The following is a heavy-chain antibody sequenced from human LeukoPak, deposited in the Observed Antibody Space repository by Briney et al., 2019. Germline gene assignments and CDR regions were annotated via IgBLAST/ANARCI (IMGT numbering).Heavy chain of an antibody. Sequence: ASVKVSCTASGYTSTSPDINWVRQATGKGLEWLGWMYPRDHTGYAQKFQGRVTMTRDTSTNTAYMELSSLTSEDTAVYYCARYTTFSGFDIWGQGTMVTVS. CDR2: MYPRDHT. CDR1: GYTSTSPD. CDR3: ARYTTFSGFDI. J-gene: IGHJ3*02. D-gene: IGHD1-1*01. V-gene: IGHV1-8*01.